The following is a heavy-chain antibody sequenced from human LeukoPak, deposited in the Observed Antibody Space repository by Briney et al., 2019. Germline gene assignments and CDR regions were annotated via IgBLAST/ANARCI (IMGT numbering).Heavy chain of an antibody. CDR1: GFIFNNYG. Sequence: GGSLRLSCAASGFIFNNYGLIWARQAPGKGLEWVSAISNDGGGTNYADFVKGRFTISRDNSKNTLFLQMNSLRAEDTALYYCAKGSSGYFVDLWGQGTLVTVSS. J-gene: IGHJ5*02. D-gene: IGHD3-22*01. CDR2: ISNDGGGT. CDR3: AKGSSGYFVDL. V-gene: IGHV3-23*01.